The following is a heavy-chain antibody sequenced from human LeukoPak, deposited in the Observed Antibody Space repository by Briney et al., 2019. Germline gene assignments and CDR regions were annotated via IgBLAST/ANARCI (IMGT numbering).Heavy chain of an antibody. CDR2: INPNSGGT. V-gene: IGHV1-2*02. D-gene: IGHD6-19*01. Sequence: ASVKVSCKASGYTFTGYYMHWVRQAPGQRREWMGWINPNSGGTNYAQKFQGRVTMTRDTSISTAYMELSRLRSDDTAVYYCAEASSGYQFDYWGQGTLVTVSS. CDR1: GYTFTGYY. J-gene: IGHJ4*02. CDR3: AEASSGYQFDY.